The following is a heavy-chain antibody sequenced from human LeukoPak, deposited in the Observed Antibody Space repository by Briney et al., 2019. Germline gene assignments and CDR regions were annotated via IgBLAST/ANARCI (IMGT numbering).Heavy chain of an antibody. CDR2: INPSGGST. Sequence: ASVKVSCKASGYTFTSYYMHWVRQAPGQGLEWMGIINPSGGSTSYAQKFQGRVTMTEDTSTDTAYMELSSLRSEDTAVYYCATKAYYYDSSGYWLGYYFDYWGQGTLVTVSS. CDR1: GYTFTSYY. V-gene: IGHV1-46*01. J-gene: IGHJ4*02. CDR3: ATKAYYYDSSGYWLGYYFDY. D-gene: IGHD3-22*01.